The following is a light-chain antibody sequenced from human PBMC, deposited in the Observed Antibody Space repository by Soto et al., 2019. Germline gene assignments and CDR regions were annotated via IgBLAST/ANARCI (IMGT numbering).Light chain of an antibody. J-gene: IGLJ1*01. CDR2: SNN. V-gene: IGLV1-44*01. CDR3: AAWDDSLNGHV. Sequence: QYALTQPPSASGTPGQRVTISCSGSSSNIGSNTVNLYQQLPGTAPKLLIYSNNQRPSGVPDRFSGSKSGTSASLAISGLQSEDEADYYCAAWDDSLNGHVFGTGTKVTVL. CDR1: SSNIGSNT.